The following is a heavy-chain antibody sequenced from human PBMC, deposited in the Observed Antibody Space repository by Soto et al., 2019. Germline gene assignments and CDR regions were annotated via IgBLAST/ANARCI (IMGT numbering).Heavy chain of an antibody. J-gene: IGHJ6*02. CDR3: ARDGRKNYDILTGYYYYYGMEV. CDR2: IWYDGSNK. V-gene: IGHV3-33*01. CDR1: GFTFSSYG. D-gene: IGHD3-9*01. Sequence: HPGGSLRLSCAASGFTFSSYGMHWVRQAPGKGLEWVAVIWYDGSNKYYADSVKGRFTISRDNSKNTLYLQMNSLRAEDTAVYYCARDGRKNYDILTGYYYYYGMEVWGQGTTVTVSS.